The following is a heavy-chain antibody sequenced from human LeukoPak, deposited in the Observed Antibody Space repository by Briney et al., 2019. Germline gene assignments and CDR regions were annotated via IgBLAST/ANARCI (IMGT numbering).Heavy chain of an antibody. J-gene: IGHJ4*02. CDR1: GYTFTSYG. V-gene: IGHV1-18*04. D-gene: IGHD2-2*01. Sequence: GASVKVSCKASGYTFTSYGISWMRQAPGQGLEWMGWISAYNGNTNYAQKLQGRVTMTTDTSTSTAYMELRSLRSDDTAVYYCARGEVYCSSTSCYVRGFDYWGQGTLVTVSS. CDR3: ARGEVYCSSTSCYVRGFDY. CDR2: ISAYNGNT.